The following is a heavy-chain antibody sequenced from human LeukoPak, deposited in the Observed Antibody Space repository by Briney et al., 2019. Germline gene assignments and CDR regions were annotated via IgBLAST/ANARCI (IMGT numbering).Heavy chain of an antibody. D-gene: IGHD1-1*01. J-gene: IGHJ6*02. V-gene: IGHV3-48*03. CDR3: ARAGYSRTGTMYYYYGMDV. CDR1: GFTFSSYE. CDR2: IGSSGSAI. Sequence: GGSLRLSCAASGFTFSSYEMNWVRHAPGKGLEWVSYIGSSGSAIYYADSVKGRFTISRDNAKNSLYLQMNSLRAEDTAVYYCARAGYSRTGTMYYYYGMDVWGQGTTVTVSS.